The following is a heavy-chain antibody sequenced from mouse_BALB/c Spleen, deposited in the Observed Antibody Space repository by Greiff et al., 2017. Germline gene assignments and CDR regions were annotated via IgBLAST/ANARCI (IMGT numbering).Heavy chain of an antibody. CDR3: ARGRTREIWYFDV. D-gene: IGHD3-1*01. J-gene: IGHJ1*01. CDR1: GYTFTEYT. CDR2: INPNNGGT. Sequence: EVKLMESGPELVKPGASVKISCKTSGYTFTEYTMHWVKQSHGKSLEWIGGINPNNGGTSYNQKFKGKATLTVDKSSSTAYMELRSLTSEDSAVYYCARGRTREIWYFDVWGAGTTVTVSS. V-gene: IGHV1-18*01.